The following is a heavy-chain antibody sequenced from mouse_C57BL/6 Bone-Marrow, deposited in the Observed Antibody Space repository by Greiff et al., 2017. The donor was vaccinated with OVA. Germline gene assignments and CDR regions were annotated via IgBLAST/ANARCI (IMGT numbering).Heavy chain of an antibody. Sequence: EVKLVESGAELVRPGASVKLSCTASGFNIKDDYMHWVKQRPEQGLEWIGWIDPENGDTEYASKFQGKATITADTSSNTAYLQLSSLTSEDTAVYYCTTDGIIFAYWGQGTLVTVSA. CDR3: TTDGIIFAY. CDR2: IDPENGDT. J-gene: IGHJ3*01. D-gene: IGHD2-1*01. CDR1: GFNIKDDY. V-gene: IGHV14-4*01.